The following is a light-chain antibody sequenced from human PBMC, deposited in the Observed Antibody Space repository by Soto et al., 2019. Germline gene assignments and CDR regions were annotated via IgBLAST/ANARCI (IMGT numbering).Light chain of an antibody. CDR1: QSVSSY. V-gene: IGKV3-15*01. J-gene: IGKJ1*01. Sequence: EVVMTQSPGTLSLSPGERATLSCRASQSVSSYLAWYQQKPGQAPRLLIYGTTTRATGIPARFSGSGSGTEFTLTISSLQSEDFAVYFCQQYNDRPPWTFGQGTKVDIK. CDR2: GTT. CDR3: QQYNDRPPWT.